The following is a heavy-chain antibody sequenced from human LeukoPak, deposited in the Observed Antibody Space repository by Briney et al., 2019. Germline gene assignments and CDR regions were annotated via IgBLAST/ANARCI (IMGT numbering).Heavy chain of an antibody. J-gene: IGHJ5*02. D-gene: IGHD3-10*01. CDR1: GFIFRSFG. Sequence: GGSLRLSCTASGFIFRSFGMHWVRQAPDKGLEWVAFIRYEGNEKYYADSVKGRFTISRDDSKNTLYLQMDSLRPEDTAVYYCAKDLLRDRWFGESWGQGTLVTVSS. CDR2: IRYEGNEK. CDR3: AKDLLRDRWFGES. V-gene: IGHV3-30*02.